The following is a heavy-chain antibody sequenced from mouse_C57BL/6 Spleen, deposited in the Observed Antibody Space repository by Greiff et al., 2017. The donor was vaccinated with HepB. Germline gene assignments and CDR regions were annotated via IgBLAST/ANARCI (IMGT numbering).Heavy chain of an antibody. J-gene: IGHJ2*01. CDR2: INYDGSST. CDR1: GFTFSDYY. CDR3: ARGEGTTVVEGGYFDY. V-gene: IGHV5-16*01. D-gene: IGHD1-1*01. Sequence: EVQVVESEGGLVQPGSSMKLSCTASGFTFSDYYMAWVRQVPEKGLEWVANINYDGSSTYYLDSLKSRFIISRDNAKNILYLQMSSLKSEDTATYYCARGEGTTVVEGGYFDYWGQGTTLTVSS.